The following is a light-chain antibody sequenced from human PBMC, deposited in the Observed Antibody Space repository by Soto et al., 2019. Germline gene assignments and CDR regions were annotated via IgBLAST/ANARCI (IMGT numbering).Light chain of an antibody. V-gene: IGKV1-27*01. Sequence: IQMTQSPSSLSASVGDRVTITCRASQGIANYVAWYQQRPGKVPKLLIYAASTLQSGVPSRFSGSGYGTDFTFTISSLQPEDVATYYCQEYNSAPLTFGPGTKVYLE. CDR1: QGIANY. J-gene: IGKJ3*01. CDR2: AAS. CDR3: QEYNSAPLT.